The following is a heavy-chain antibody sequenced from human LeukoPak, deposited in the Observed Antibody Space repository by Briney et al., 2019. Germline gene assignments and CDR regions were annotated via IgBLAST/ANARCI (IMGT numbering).Heavy chain of an antibody. D-gene: IGHD2-15*01. CDR3: ARVPATVSRPCDS. CDR1: GGPFDGYY. J-gene: IGHJ4*02. CDR2: IGHDGGT. V-gene: IGHV4-34*01. Sequence: SETLSLTCAVYGGPFDGYYWTLVRQTPGKGLEWIGEIGHDGGTDYNPSLRSRVTISIDTSKKQFSLKLSSVTAADTAVYYCARVPATVSRPCDSWGQGTLVTVSS.